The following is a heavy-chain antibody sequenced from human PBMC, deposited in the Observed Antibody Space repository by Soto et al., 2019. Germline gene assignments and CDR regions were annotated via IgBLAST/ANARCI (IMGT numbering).Heavy chain of an antibody. Sequence: GGSLRLSCAASGFTFSSYSMNWVRQAPGKGLEWVSYISSSSSTIYYADSVKGRFTISRDNAKNSLYLQMNSLRAEDTAVYYCARDGAGITVAGTFWFDPWGQGTLVTVSS. J-gene: IGHJ5*02. CDR2: ISSSSSTI. CDR1: GFTFSSYS. V-gene: IGHV3-48*01. D-gene: IGHD6-19*01. CDR3: ARDGAGITVAGTFWFDP.